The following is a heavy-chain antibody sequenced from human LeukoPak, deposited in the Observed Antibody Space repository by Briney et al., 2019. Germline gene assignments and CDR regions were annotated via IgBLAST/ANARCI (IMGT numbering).Heavy chain of an antibody. CDR1: GYTFTCYY. CDR3: ARDLEMMVAAAGTFFDY. D-gene: IGHD6-13*01. Sequence: ASVTVSCKASGYTFTCYYMHWVRQAPGQGLEWMGWINPNSGGTNYAQKFQGRVTMTRDTSISTAYMELSRLRSDDTAVYYCARDLEMMVAAAGTFFDYWGQGTLVTVSS. CDR2: INPNSGGT. J-gene: IGHJ4*02. V-gene: IGHV1-2*02.